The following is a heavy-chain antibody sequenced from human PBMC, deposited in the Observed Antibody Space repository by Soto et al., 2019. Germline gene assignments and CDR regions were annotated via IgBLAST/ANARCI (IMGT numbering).Heavy chain of an antibody. J-gene: IGHJ4*02. CDR3: GRDTYYDGSGYLSGGVDF. CDR2: ISGSGGII. D-gene: IGHD3-22*01. Sequence: GGSLRLSCAASGFTFGGFYMGWIRQAPGRGLEWVSFISGSGGIIYLADSVKGRFAISRDNTKNSLYLQMNSLRAEDTAVYYCGRDTYYDGSGYLSGGVDFWGQGTLVTVSS. CDR1: GFTFGGFY. V-gene: IGHV3-11*01.